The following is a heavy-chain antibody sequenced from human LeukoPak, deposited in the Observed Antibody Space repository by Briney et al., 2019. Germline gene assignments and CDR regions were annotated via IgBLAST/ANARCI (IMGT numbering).Heavy chain of an antibody. V-gene: IGHV3-23*01. D-gene: IGHD6-19*01. CDR1: AFSFDNFA. J-gene: IGHJ4*02. CDR2: ISDSGGDT. Sequence: GGSPRLSCAASAFSFDNFAMSWVRQAPGRGLEWIAAISDSGGDTYYAESIKGRFTISRDNSKNTLYLQMNSLRADDTALYYCAKHHFIAVTVLEHWGQGTLVTVSS. CDR3: AKHHFIAVTVLEH.